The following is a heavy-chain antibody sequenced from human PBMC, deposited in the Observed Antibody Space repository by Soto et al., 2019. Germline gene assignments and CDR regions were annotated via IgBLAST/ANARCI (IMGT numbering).Heavy chain of an antibody. CDR2: VIPILGTA. CDR3: ALNTLVIVVVPATIEYSMDV. D-gene: IGHD2-2*02. J-gene: IGHJ6*04. V-gene: IGHV1-69*10. CDR1: GGTFSSYA. Sequence: SVQVSCKASGGTFSSYAISWVRQAPGQGREWMGGVIPILGTANYAPKIQGRVTITADQSTSTAYMELSSLRSEDTAVYYWALNTLVIVVVPATIEYSMDVWGKGTTVTVSS.